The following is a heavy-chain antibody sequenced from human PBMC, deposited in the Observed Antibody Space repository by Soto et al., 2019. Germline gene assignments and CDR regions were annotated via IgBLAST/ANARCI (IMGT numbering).Heavy chain of an antibody. Sequence: ETQSLTYTVSDGSVSSGSYYGSCNRQPPGKGLEWMGYIYYSGSTNYNPSLKMRVTISVDTSKNQLSLNLSSVTAADTAVYYCARDRRGYNYGSYGMDVWGQGTTVTGSS. CDR2: IYYSGST. V-gene: IGHV4-61*01. D-gene: IGHD5-18*01. CDR1: DGSVSSGSYY. CDR3: ARDRRGYNYGSYGMDV. J-gene: IGHJ6*02.